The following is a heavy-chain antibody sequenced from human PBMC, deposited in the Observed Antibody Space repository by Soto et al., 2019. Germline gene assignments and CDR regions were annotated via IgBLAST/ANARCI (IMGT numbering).Heavy chain of an antibody. CDR2: TYYRSKWYN. J-gene: IGHJ3*02. V-gene: IGHV6-1*01. D-gene: IGHD2-15*01. Sequence: SQTVSLTCAISGDSFSSNSAAWNWIRQSPSRGLEWLGRTYYRSKWYNDYAVSVKSRITINPDTSKNQFSLQPNSVTPEDTAVYYCARAPLYCSGGSCLLLNGAFDIWGQGTMVNVS. CDR1: GDSFSSNSAA. CDR3: ARAPLYCSGGSCLLLNGAFDI.